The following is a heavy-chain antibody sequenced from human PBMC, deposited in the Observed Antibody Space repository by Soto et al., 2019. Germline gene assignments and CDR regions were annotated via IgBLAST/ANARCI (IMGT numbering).Heavy chain of an antibody. Sequence: EVQLVESGGGLVQPGGSLRLSCAASGFTFSSYSMNWVRQAPGKGLEWVSYISSSSSTIYYADSVKGRFTISRDNAKNSLYLQMNTLRAEDTAVYYCARERGRGYCSGGSRYGTNWFDPWGQGTLVTVSS. V-gene: IGHV3-48*01. CDR2: ISSSSSTI. CDR1: GFTFSSYS. D-gene: IGHD2-15*01. J-gene: IGHJ5*02. CDR3: ARERGRGYCSGGSRYGTNWFDP.